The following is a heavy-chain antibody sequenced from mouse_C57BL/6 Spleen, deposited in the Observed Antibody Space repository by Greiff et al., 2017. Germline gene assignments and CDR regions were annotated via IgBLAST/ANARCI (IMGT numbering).Heavy chain of an antibody. CDR2: IYPSDSET. CDR1: GYTFTSYW. V-gene: IGHV1-61*01. Sequence: QVQLQQPGAELVRPGSSVKLSCKASGYTFTSYWMDWVKPRPGQGLEWIGNIYPSDSETHYNQKFKDKATLTVDKSSSTAYMQLSSLTSEDSAVYYCARTGSYYAMDYWGQGTSVTVSS. D-gene: IGHD4-1*01. CDR3: ARTGSYYAMDY. J-gene: IGHJ4*01.